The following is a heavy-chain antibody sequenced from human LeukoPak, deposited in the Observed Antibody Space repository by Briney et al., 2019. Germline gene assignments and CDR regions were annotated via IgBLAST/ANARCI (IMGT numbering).Heavy chain of an antibody. CDR3: ARSWKRDGYNFGY. V-gene: IGHV3-21*01. CDR1: AFTFSSYR. CDR2: ISSSSSYI. Sequence: PGGSLRLSCAASAFTFSSYRMNWVRQAPGKGLEWVSSISSSSSYINYTDSVKGRFTNSRDNAKNSLYLQMNSLRAEDTAVYYCARSWKRDGYNFGYWGQGTLVTVSS. J-gene: IGHJ4*02. D-gene: IGHD5-24*01.